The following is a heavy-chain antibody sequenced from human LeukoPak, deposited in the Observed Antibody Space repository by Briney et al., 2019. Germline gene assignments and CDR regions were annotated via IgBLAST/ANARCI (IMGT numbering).Heavy chain of an antibody. CDR1: GFTFNTYT. CDR3: AKGLHSSSWYSDS. J-gene: IGHJ4*02. D-gene: IGHD6-13*01. V-gene: IGHV3-23*01. CDR2: ITGNGAST. Sequence: GGSLRLSCAASGFTFNTYTMNWVRLVPGKGLEWVSLITGNGASTYYADSVKGRFTISRDNSNNTLYLQMSSLRAEDTAVYYCAKGLHSSSWYSDSWGQGTLVTVSS.